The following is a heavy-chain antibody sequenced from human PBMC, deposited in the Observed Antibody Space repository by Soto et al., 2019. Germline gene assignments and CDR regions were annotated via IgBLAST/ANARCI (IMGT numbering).Heavy chain of an antibody. V-gene: IGHV4-39*01. D-gene: IGHD3-16*02. CDR1: GGSISSSSYY. CDR2: IYYSGST. Sequence: SETLSLTCTVSGGSISSSSYYWGWIRQPPGKGLEWIGSIYYSGSTYYNPSLKSRVTISVDTSKNQFSLKLSSVTAADTAVYYCARHVITFGGVIVIRYYFDYWGQGTLVTVSS. J-gene: IGHJ4*02. CDR3: ARHVITFGGVIVIRYYFDY.